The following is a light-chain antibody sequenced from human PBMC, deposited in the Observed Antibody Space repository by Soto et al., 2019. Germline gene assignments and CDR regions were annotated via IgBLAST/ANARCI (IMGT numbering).Light chain of an antibody. CDR3: QQYGSSRWT. CDR2: GAS. J-gene: IGKJ1*01. CDR1: QSLSSSF. V-gene: IGKV3-20*01. Sequence: DIVLTQSPGTLSLSPGERATLSCRASQSLSSSFLSWYQQKPGRAPMLLIYGASSRATGISDRFSGSGSGTDFTLTISRLEPEDFAVYYCQQYGSSRWTFGQGTKVEIK.